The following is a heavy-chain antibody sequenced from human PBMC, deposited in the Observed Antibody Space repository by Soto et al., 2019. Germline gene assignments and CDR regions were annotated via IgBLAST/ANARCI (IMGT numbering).Heavy chain of an antibody. V-gene: IGHV3-23*01. CDR1: GFTFSSYA. D-gene: IGHD6-13*01. CDR2: ISGSGDST. Sequence: EVQLLESGGGLVQPGGSLRLSCAASGFTFSSYAMNWVRQAPGKGLEWVSVISGSGDSTYYADSVKGRFTISRDNSKNTRYPQMNSLRAEDTAVYYCAGRSSSWYFDYWGQGTLVNVSS. J-gene: IGHJ4*02. CDR3: AGRSSSWYFDY.